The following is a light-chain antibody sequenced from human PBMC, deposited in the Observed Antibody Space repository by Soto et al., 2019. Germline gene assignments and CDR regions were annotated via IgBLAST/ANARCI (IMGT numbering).Light chain of an antibody. CDR3: QQSYSTPPT. CDR1: QSISTY. J-gene: IGKJ1*01. Sequence: DIPMPQSPSSLSASVGDRVTITCRASQSISTYLNWYQQTPGKAPKLLIYAASSLQSGVPSRFSGSGSGTDFTLTISSLHPEDSATYYCQQSYSTPPTFGQGTKVDIK. V-gene: IGKV1-39*01. CDR2: AAS.